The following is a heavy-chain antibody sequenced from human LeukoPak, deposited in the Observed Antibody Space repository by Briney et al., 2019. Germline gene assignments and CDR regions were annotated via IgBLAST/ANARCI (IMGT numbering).Heavy chain of an antibody. CDR3: TTLGYCTNGVCYPYDH. CDR2: ISSSSSYI. V-gene: IGHV3-21*01. D-gene: IGHD2-8*01. Sequence: GGSLRLSCAASGFTFSSYSMNWVRQAPGKGLEWVSSISSSSSYIYYADSVRGRFTISRDNAKNSLYLQMNSLRAEDTAVYYCTTLGYCTNGVCYPYDHWGQGILVTVSS. J-gene: IGHJ4*02. CDR1: GFTFSSYS.